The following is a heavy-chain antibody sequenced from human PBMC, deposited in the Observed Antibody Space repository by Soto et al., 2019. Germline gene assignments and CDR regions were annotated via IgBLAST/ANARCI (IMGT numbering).Heavy chain of an antibody. D-gene: IGHD6-19*01. CDR3: TRRIAVAGTYYFDY. J-gene: IGHJ4*02. CDR1: GFTFSHAW. Sequence: LLVESGGGFVQPGGALRLSCVASGFTFSHAWMDWVRQAPGKGLEWVGRIKRISDGETTNYAASVAGRFTISSNDSKYTLFLHVNSLKTEDTGVYYCTRRIAVAGTYYFDYWGQGTLVTVSS. CDR2: IKRISDGETT. V-gene: IGHV3-15*07.